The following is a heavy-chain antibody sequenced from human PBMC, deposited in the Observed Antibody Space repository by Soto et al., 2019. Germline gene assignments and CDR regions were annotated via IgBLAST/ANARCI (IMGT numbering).Heavy chain of an antibody. V-gene: IGHV4-30-4*01. CDR2: IYYSGST. Sequence: QLQESGPGLVKPSQTLSLTCTVSGGSISSGDYYWSWIRQPPGKGLEWIGYIYYSGSTYYNPSLKSRVTKTVDTSKNQFSLKLSSVTAADTAVYYCARESGSYGYFDYWGQGTLVTVSS. D-gene: IGHD1-26*01. CDR1: GGSISSGDYY. CDR3: ARESGSYGYFDY. J-gene: IGHJ4*02.